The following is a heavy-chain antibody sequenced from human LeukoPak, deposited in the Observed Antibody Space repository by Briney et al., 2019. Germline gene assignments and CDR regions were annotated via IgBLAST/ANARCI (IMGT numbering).Heavy chain of an antibody. Sequence: GGFLRLSCAASGFTFSSYWMSWVRQAPGKGLEWVANIKQDGSEKYYVDSVKGRFTISRGNAKNSLYLQMNSLRAEDTAVYYCARTPPWFGEVLAYFQHWGQGTLVTVSS. CDR1: GFTFSSYW. J-gene: IGHJ1*01. CDR3: ARTPPWFGEVLAYFQH. CDR2: IKQDGSEK. V-gene: IGHV3-7*01. D-gene: IGHD3-10*01.